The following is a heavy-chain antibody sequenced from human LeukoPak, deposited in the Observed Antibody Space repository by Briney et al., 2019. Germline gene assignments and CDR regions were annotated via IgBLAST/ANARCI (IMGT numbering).Heavy chain of an antibody. CDR3: AKDTLHYYDSSGYYQEAFDI. J-gene: IGHJ3*02. D-gene: IGHD3-22*01. V-gene: IGHV3-23*01. Sequence: PGGSLRLSCAASGFTFISYAMSWVRQAPGKGLEWVSAISGSGGSTYYADSVKGRFTISRDNSKNTLYLQMNSLRAEDTAVYYCAKDTLHYYDSSGYYQEAFDIWGQGTMVTVSS. CDR2: ISGSGGST. CDR1: GFTFISYA.